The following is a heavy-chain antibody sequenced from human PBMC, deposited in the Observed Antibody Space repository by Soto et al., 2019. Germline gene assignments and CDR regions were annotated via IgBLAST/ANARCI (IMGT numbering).Heavy chain of an antibody. CDR1: GYSFTSYW. CDR2: IYRGDSDT. D-gene: IGHD1-26*01. CDR3: ARRITWVGATAFDI. Sequence: PRGSLKLSCKGSGYSFTSYWIGWVRQMPGKGLEWMGIIYRGDSDTRYSPSFQGQVTISADKSISTAYLQWSSLKASDTAMYYCARRITWVGATAFDIWGQGTMVTVSS. V-gene: IGHV5-51*01. J-gene: IGHJ3*02.